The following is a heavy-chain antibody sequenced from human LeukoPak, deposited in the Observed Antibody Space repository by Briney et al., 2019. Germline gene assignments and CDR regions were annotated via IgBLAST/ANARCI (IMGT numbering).Heavy chain of an antibody. Sequence: GASXXVSCKASGYTFTSYYIHWVRQAPGQGLEWMGRINPNTGGTDYAQKFQGRVTMTRDTDITKAYMEMRRRTYEDTAIYYCAKVPPSITAAGNWLGHWGQGALVTVSS. J-gene: IGHJ5*02. V-gene: IGHV1-2*06. CDR1: GYTFTSYY. CDR3: AKVPPSITAAGNWLGH. CDR2: INPNTGGT. D-gene: IGHD6-13*01.